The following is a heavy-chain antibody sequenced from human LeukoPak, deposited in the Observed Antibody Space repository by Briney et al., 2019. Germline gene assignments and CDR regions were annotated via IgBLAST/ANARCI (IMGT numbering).Heavy chain of an antibody. J-gene: IGHJ4*02. CDR3: ARVSSSYFAY. CDR2: IGSSSSYI. CDR1: GFTFSSYR. V-gene: IGHV3-21*01. D-gene: IGHD5/OR15-5a*01. Sequence: GGSVRLSCAASGFTFSSYRMNWVRQAPEKGLEWVSSIGSSSSYIYYADSVKGRFTISRDNAENSLYLQMNSLRAEDTAVYYCARVSSSYFAYCGQGTLVTVSS.